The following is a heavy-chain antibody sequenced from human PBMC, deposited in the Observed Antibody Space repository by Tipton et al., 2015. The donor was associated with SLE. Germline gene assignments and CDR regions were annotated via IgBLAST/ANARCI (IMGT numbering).Heavy chain of an antibody. D-gene: IGHD3-22*01. CDR3: AASLNYYDSSGPEG. V-gene: IGHV4-34*01. Sequence: TLSLTCAVYGGSFSGYYWSWIRQPPGKGLEWIGEINHSGYTNFNPSLKSRVTISVDTSKNQFSLKLSSVTAADTAVYYCAASLNYYDSSGPEGWGQGTMVTVSS. CDR1: GGSFSGYY. J-gene: IGHJ3*01. CDR2: INHSGYT.